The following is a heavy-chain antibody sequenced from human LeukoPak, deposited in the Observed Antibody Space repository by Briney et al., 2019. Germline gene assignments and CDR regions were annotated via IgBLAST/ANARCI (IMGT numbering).Heavy chain of an antibody. Sequence: GGSLRLSCAASGFTFGDYGMHWVRQAPGKGLEWLAVISYDEANIYYADSVKGRLTISRDNSKNTVFLQMNSLRVEDTAIYYCSSATSMTTITTDHWGQGTLVTISS. CDR1: GFTFGDYG. CDR2: ISYDEANI. J-gene: IGHJ4*02. D-gene: IGHD6-25*01. V-gene: IGHV3-30*03. CDR3: SSATSMTTITTDH.